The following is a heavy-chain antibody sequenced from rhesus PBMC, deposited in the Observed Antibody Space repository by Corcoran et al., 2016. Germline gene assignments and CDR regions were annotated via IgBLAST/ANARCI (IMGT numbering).Heavy chain of an antibody. CDR3: ARHRTIPLGVDY. J-gene: IGHJ4*01. D-gene: IGHD3-40*01. CDR1: GGSISGYYY. V-gene: IGHV4-73*01. Sequence: QVKLQQWGEGLVKPSETLSLTCAVYGGSISGYYYWSWIRQPPGKGLEWIGYIYENSARTNCNPSLKNRVTISKDTSKNQFSRKLSAVTAADTAVYDCARHRTIPLGVDYWGQGVLVTVSS. CDR2: IYENSART.